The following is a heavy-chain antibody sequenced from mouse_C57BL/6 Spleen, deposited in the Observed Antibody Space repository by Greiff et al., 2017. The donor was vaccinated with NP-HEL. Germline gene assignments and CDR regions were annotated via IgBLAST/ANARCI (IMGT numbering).Heavy chain of an antibody. J-gene: IGHJ2*01. Sequence: VQLQQSGPELVKPGASVKISCKASGYAFSSSWMNWVKQRPGKGLEWIGRIYPGDGDTNYNGKFKGKATLTADKSSSTAYMQLSSLTSEDSAIYFCANNYGNYDFDYWGQGTTLTVSS. CDR3: ANNYGNYDFDY. D-gene: IGHD2-1*01. V-gene: IGHV1-82*01. CDR1: GYAFSSSW. CDR2: IYPGDGDT.